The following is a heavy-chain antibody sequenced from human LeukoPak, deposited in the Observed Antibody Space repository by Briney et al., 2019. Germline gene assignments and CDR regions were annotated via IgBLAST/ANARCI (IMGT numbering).Heavy chain of an antibody. Sequence: PSETLSLTCAVYGGSFSGYYWSWIRQPPGKGLEWIGEINHSGSINYNPSLKSRVTISVDTSKNQFSLKLSSVTAADTAVYYCARRRGYSYGPFDYWGQGTLVTVSS. CDR1: GGSFSGYY. V-gene: IGHV4-34*01. J-gene: IGHJ4*02. D-gene: IGHD5-18*01. CDR2: INHSGSI. CDR3: ARRRGYSYGPFDY.